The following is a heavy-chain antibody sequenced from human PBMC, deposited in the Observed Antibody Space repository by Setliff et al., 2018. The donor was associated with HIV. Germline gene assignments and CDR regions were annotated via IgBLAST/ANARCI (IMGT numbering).Heavy chain of an antibody. J-gene: IGHJ5*02. Sequence: SVKVSCKASGGSFTSHTFSWVRQAPGQGLEWMGRIIPIVTIAHYAEQFVGRVTITADKSTSTTYMEVSSLRSEDTAVYYCARERPGDHYESTGYQLADWFDPWGQGTLVTVSS. D-gene: IGHD3-22*01. CDR2: IIPIVTIA. CDR3: ARERPGDHYESTGYQLADWFDP. CDR1: GGSFTSHT. V-gene: IGHV1-69*04.